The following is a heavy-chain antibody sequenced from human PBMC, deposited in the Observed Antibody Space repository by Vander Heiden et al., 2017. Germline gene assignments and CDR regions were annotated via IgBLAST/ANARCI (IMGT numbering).Heavy chain of an antibody. CDR3: AKEWAGDPLW. CDR2: ISGSGGTT. V-gene: IGHV3-23*01. Sequence: LDCGRRLLPPPGPLRLSCAASGFTVSTYAMTWVRQAPGKGLQWVSSISGSGGTTYYADSVKGRFTIARDNCKNTLYVQMNSLRAEDTAMYYCAKEWAGDPLWWGQGTLVTVSS. D-gene: IGHD7-27*01. CDR1: GFTVSTYA. J-gene: IGHJ4*02.